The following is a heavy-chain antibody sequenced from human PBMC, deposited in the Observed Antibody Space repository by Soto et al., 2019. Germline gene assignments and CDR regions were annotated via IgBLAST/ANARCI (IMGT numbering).Heavy chain of an antibody. CDR1: GFTFSTYS. CDR2: ISGRSII. V-gene: IGHV3-48*01. J-gene: IGHJ4*02. CDR3: ARGLNYYDNNGV. Sequence: EEQLVESGGGLVQPGGSLRLSCRGSGFTFSTYSMNWVRQAPGKGLEWVSFISGRSIIYYADSVKGRFTVSRDNAKNSLYLQMDSLGVDDTATYYCARGLNYYDNNGVWGQGTLVIVSS. D-gene: IGHD3-22*01.